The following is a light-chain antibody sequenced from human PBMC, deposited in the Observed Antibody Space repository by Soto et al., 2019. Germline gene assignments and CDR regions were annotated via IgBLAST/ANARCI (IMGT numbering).Light chain of an antibody. V-gene: IGKV3-15*01. Sequence: EIVMTQSPATLSVSPGERATLSCRASQTVGSNLAWYQQKPGQVPRLLSYGASTRATGIPARFSGGGSGTEFTLTISSLRSEDFAVYYCQPYNKWPRAFGQGTKVVIK. J-gene: IGKJ1*01. CDR1: QTVGSN. CDR3: QPYNKWPRA. CDR2: GAS.